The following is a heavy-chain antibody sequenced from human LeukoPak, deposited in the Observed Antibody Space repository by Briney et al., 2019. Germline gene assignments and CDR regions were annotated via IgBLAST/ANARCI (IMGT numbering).Heavy chain of an antibody. CDR2: IYYSGST. D-gene: IGHD1-26*01. CDR1: GGSISSGSYF. Sequence: SETLSLTCTVSGGSISSGSYFWDWIRQPPGKGLEWIGSIYYSGSTYYNPSLKSRVTISLDTSKNQFSLKLNSVTAADTAVYYCARRGELTRTFDYWGQGTLVTVSS. J-gene: IGHJ4*02. CDR3: ARRGELTRTFDY. V-gene: IGHV4-39*01.